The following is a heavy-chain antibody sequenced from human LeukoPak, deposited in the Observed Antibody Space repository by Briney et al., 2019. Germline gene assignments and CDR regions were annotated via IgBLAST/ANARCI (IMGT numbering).Heavy chain of an antibody. CDR1: GFTFSDNY. CDR2: ITGSISTI. D-gene: IGHD6-13*01. J-gene: IGHJ4*02. Sequence: GGSLRLSCAASGFTFSDNYMTWVRQAPGKGLEGVSYITGSISTIYYADSVKGRFTISRDNSKNTLYLQMNSLRAEDTAVYYCARDLSSSHPGHFDYSGQGTLVTVSS. V-gene: IGHV3-11*04. CDR3: ARDLSSSHPGHFDY.